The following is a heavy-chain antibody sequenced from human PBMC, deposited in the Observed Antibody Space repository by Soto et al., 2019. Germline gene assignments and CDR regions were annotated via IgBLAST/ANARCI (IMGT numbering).Heavy chain of an antibody. Sequence: QVQLVQSGAEVKKPGASVKVSCKASGYTFTGYYMHWVRQAPGQGLEWMGWINPNSGGTNYAQKFQGWVTLTRDTSISTAYMERSRLRSDDTAVYYCARDPGSGYDSSYYYYCMDVWGQGTTVTVSS. V-gene: IGHV1-2*04. CDR2: INPNSGGT. CDR1: GYTFTGYY. D-gene: IGHD5-12*01. CDR3: ARDPGSGYDSSYYYYCMDV. J-gene: IGHJ6*02.